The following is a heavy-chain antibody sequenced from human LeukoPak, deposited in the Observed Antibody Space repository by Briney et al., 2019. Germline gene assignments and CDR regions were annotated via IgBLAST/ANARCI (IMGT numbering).Heavy chain of an antibody. Sequence: SETPSLTCAVYGGSFSGYYWSWIRQPPGKGLEWIGEINHSGSTNYNPSLKSRVTSSVDTSKNQFSLKLSSVTAADPAVYYCARRGAAYYYGSGSPPRSYYFDYWGQGTLVTVSS. V-gene: IGHV4-34*01. CDR2: INHSGST. CDR3: ARRGAAYYYGSGSPPRSYYFDY. D-gene: IGHD3-10*01. CDR1: GGSFSGYY. J-gene: IGHJ4*02.